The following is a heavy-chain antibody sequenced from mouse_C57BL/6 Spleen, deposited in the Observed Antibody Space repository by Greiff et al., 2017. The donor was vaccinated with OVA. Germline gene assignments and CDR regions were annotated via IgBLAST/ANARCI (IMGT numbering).Heavy chain of an antibody. J-gene: IGHJ2*01. CDR2: INPNNGGT. D-gene: IGHD2-3*01. V-gene: IGHV1-26*01. CDR3: ARGDGPFDY. CDR1: GYTFTDYY. Sequence: EVQLQQSGPELVKPGASVKISCKASGYTFTDYYMNWVKQSHGKSLEWIGDINPNNGGTSYNQKFKGKATLTVDKSSSTAYMELRSLTSEDSAVYYCARGDGPFDYWGQGTTLTVSS.